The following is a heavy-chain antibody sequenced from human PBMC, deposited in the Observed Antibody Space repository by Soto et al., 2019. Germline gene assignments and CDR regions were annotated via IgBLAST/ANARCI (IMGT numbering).Heavy chain of an antibody. D-gene: IGHD2-8*01. CDR2: ITGSGRDT. V-gene: IGHV3-23*01. CDR1: GFSISGFA. Sequence: PGGSLRLSCGVSGFSISGFALHWVRQTPGKGLDWVSGITGSGRDTYYADSVKGRFTISRDNSKNMVFLQMNSLRAEDTALYYCAKNGPDNSPSAIDSWGPGTLVTVSS. J-gene: IGHJ4*02. CDR3: AKNGPDNSPSAIDS.